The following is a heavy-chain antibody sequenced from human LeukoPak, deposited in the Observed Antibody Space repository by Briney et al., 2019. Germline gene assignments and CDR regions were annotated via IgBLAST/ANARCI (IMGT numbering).Heavy chain of an antibody. J-gene: IGHJ4*02. V-gene: IGHV3-7*01. Sequence: GGSLRLSCAASGFTFSSYSMNWVRQAPGKGLEWVANIKQDGSEKYYVDSVKGRFTISRDNAKNSLYLQMNSLRAEDTAVYYCARGRDYGDWTPVGYWGQGTLVTVSS. CDR1: GFTFSSYS. CDR2: IKQDGSEK. D-gene: IGHD4-17*01. CDR3: ARGRDYGDWTPVGY.